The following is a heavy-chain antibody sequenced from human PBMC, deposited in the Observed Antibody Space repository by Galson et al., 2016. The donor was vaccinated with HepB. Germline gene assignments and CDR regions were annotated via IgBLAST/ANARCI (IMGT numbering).Heavy chain of an antibody. D-gene: IGHD3-16*01. Sequence: SETLSLTCSVSGAVITDYYWSWIRQSPGKGLEWIGYSFYSGSTSYNPSLKSRVTISVDTSKRQVSLRLTSVTAADTAVYYCARFRDYYVWGSLSYFDPWGQGMLVTVSS. CDR1: GAVITDYY. CDR2: SFYSGST. CDR3: ARFRDYYVWGSLSYFDP. J-gene: IGHJ5*02. V-gene: IGHV4-59*01.